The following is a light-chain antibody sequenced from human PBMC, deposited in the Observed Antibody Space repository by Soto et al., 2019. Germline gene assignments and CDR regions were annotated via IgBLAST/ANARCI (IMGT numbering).Light chain of an antibody. V-gene: IGKV3-11*01. J-gene: IGKJ5*01. CDR1: PSVTNY. Sequence: IVWTLSPSTLSSSPGERAALSCSASPSVTNYLAWYQQKPGQAPRLLIYGAFNRATGIPARFSGSGSGTDFTLTISSLEPEDFAVYYCQQRNIWPPVPFGQGTRLAI. CDR2: GAF. CDR3: QQRNIWPPVP.